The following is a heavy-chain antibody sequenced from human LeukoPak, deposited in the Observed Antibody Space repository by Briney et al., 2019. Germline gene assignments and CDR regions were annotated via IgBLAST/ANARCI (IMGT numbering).Heavy chain of an antibody. CDR3: ARMSGSRLPGN. Sequence: GGSLRLSCAASRFSFSNHSMNWVRQAPGKGLEWVSYISNSGSAKYYAASVKGRFTISRDNGKNSLYLQMNSLRAEDTAVYYCARMSGSRLPGNWGQGTLVTVSS. V-gene: IGHV3-48*01. CDR2: ISNSGSAK. J-gene: IGHJ4*02. CDR1: RFSFSNHS. D-gene: IGHD3-3*01.